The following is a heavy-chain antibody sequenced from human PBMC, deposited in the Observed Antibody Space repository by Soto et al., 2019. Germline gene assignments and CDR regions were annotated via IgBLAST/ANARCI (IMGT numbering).Heavy chain of an antibody. CDR2: ISYDGSNK. V-gene: IGHV3-30*18. D-gene: IGHD6-19*01. CDR3: AKGSYSSGCDY. J-gene: IGHJ4*02. Sequence: VQLVESGGGVVQPGRSLRLSCAASGFTFSSYGMHWVRQAPGKGLEWVAVISYDGSNKYYADSVKGRFTISRDNSKNTLYLQMNSLRAEDTAVYYCAKGSYSSGCDYWGQGTLVTVSS. CDR1: GFTFSSYG.